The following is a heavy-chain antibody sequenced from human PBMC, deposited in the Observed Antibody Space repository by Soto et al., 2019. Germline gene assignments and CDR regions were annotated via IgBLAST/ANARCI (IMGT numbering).Heavy chain of an antibody. J-gene: IGHJ4*02. CDR3: ARGKESAQHSNHSYVDY. Sequence: QVQLVQSGAEVKTPGSSVRVSCKTAGRTFLISAIAWVRQAPGQGLEWMGGIIPILGTIHIAQNFQGRVNFTADRSTSTAYMDLSSLSSEDTATYFCARGKESAQHSNHSYVDYWGQGRQVIVSS. D-gene: IGHD6-13*01. CDR1: GRTFLISA. V-gene: IGHV1-69*01. CDR2: IIPILGTI.